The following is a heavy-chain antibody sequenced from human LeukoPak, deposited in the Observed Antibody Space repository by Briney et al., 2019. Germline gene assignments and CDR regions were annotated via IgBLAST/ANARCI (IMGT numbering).Heavy chain of an antibody. CDR3: ASSGYYYGDFDY. CDR1: GVSININSYY. CDR2: IYYSGST. D-gene: IGHD3-22*01. V-gene: IGHV4-39*01. J-gene: IGHJ4*02. Sequence: SETLSLTCTVSGVSININSYYWGWIRQPPGKGLEWIGSIYYSGSTYYSPSLKSRLTISVDASKNQFSLKLSSVTAADTAVLYCASSGYYYGDFDYWGQGTLVTVSS.